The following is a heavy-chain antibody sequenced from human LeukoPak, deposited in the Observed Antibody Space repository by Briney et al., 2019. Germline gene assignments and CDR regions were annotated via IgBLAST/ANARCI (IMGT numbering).Heavy chain of an antibody. CDR1: GHSFTSYW. CDR3: ARRGYCSSTSCYTAFDY. V-gene: IGHV5-51*01. CDR2: IYPGDSDT. J-gene: IGHJ4*02. Sequence: GESLKISCKGSGHSFTSYWIGWVRQMPGKGLEWMGIIYPGDSDTRYSPSFQGQVTISADKSISTAYLQWSSLKASDTAMYYCARRGYCSSTSCYTAFDYWGQGTLVTVSS. D-gene: IGHD2-2*02.